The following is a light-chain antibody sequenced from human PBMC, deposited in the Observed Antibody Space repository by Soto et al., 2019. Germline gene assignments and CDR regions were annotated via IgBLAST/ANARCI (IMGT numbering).Light chain of an antibody. CDR2: WAS. CDR3: QQYYSTPPT. Sequence: DIVMTQSPDSLAVSLGERTTINCRSSQSVFYSSNNKNFLAWYQQKPGQPPKLLLYWASTRESGVPDRFSGSGFGTDFTLTISSLQAEDVAVYYCQQYYSTPPTFGGGTKLEI. V-gene: IGKV4-1*01. J-gene: IGKJ4*01. CDR1: QSVFYSSNNKNF.